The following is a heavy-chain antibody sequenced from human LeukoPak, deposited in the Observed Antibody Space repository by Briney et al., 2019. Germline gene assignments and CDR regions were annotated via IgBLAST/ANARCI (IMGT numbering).Heavy chain of an antibody. V-gene: IGHV3-23*01. Sequence: GGSLRLSCAASGFTFSSYAMSWVRQAPGKGLEGVSTISGSGGTTYYADSVKGRFTISRENSKNTLYLQMSSLRAEDTAIYYCARDVGPCDYRGQGTLVTVSS. CDR3: ARDVGPCDY. D-gene: IGHD1-26*01. CDR1: GFTFSSYA. J-gene: IGHJ4*02. CDR2: ISGSGGTT.